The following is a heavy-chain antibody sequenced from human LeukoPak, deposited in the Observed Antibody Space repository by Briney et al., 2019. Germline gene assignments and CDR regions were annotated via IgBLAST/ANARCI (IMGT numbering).Heavy chain of an antibody. Sequence: ASVKVSCKASGYTFTGYYMHWVRQAPGQGLEWMGRINPNSGGTNYAQKFQGRVTMTRDTSISTAYMELSRLRSDDTAVYCCARVRWELRSFDYWGQGTLVTVSS. CDR2: INPNSGGT. CDR1: GYTFTGYY. D-gene: IGHD1-26*01. CDR3: ARVRWELRSFDY. J-gene: IGHJ4*02. V-gene: IGHV1-2*06.